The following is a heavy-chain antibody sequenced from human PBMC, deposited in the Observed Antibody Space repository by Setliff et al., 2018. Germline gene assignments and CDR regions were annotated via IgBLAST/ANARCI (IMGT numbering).Heavy chain of an antibody. CDR3: AKEHVVISYVSNTHQHYGMDV. J-gene: IGHJ6*02. V-gene: IGHV4-61*02. D-gene: IGHD2-21*01. CDR2: IYTSGAT. CDR1: GASLRSGSYY. Sequence: SETLSLTCTVSGASLRSGSYYWSWIRQPAGKGLEWIGRIYTSGATTYSPSLKSRVSISADTSKNLLSLTLKSVTAADTAVYYCAKEHVVISYVSNTHQHYGMDVWGQGTTGTVSS.